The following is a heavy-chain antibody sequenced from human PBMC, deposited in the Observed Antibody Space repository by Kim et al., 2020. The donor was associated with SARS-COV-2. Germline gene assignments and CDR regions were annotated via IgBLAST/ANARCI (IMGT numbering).Heavy chain of an antibody. CDR1: GGSISSYY. Sequence: SETLSLTCTVSGGSISSYYWSWIRQPPGKGLEWIAYISYSGSTNYSPSLKGRVTISVDTSKNQFSLKLNSVTAADTAVDYCARERRSRTYYYFDYWGQGT. CDR3: ARERRSRTYYYFDY. D-gene: IGHD3-10*01. CDR2: ISYSGST. V-gene: IGHV4-59*01. J-gene: IGHJ4*02.